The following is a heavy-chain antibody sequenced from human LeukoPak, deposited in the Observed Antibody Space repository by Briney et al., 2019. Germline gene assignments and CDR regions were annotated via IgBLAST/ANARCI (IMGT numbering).Heavy chain of an antibody. CDR3: ARAEVVRGIILDY. CDR1: GGSIGSAGYF. V-gene: IGHV4-31*03. CDR2: ISSSGNT. Sequence: QTLSLTCTVSGGSIGSAGYFWNWIRQHPGKGLEWIGFISSSGNTFYNPSRKSRVTISIDTSKNQFSLRLSSVAAADTAVYYCARAEVVRGIILDYWGQGALVTVSS. D-gene: IGHD3-10*01. J-gene: IGHJ4*02.